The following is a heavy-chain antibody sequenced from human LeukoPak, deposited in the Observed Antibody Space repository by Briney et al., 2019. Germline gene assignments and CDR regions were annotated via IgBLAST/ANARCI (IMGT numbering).Heavy chain of an antibody. CDR1: GYTFTGYY. Sequence: ASVKVSCKASGYTFTGYYMHWVRQAPGQGLEWMGWINPNSGGTNYAQKFQGRVTMTRDTSISTAYMELSRLRSDDTAVYYCARSTMVRDPSPNYWGQGTLVTVSS. CDR3: ARSTMVRDPSPNY. CDR2: INPNSGGT. J-gene: IGHJ4*02. V-gene: IGHV1-2*02. D-gene: IGHD3-10*01.